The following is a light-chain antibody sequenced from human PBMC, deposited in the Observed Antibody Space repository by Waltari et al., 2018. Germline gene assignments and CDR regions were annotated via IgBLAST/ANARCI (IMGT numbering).Light chain of an antibody. J-gene: IGLJ2*01. V-gene: IGLV2-11*01. CDR2: DVT. CDR3: CSYGGSYSFVV. Sequence: QSALTQPRSVSGSPGQSVTISCTGTSSDVAGYTYVSWYQQHPGKAPKRIIYDVTKRPSGVPDRFSGSKSGNTASLTISGLQAEDEADYYCCSYGGSYSFVVFGGGTKLTVL. CDR1: SSDVAGYTY.